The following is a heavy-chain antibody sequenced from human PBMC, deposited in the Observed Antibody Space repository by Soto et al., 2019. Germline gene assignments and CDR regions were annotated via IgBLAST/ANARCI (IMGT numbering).Heavy chain of an antibody. CDR3: ARAHGDYLNSDY. J-gene: IGHJ4*02. D-gene: IGHD4-17*01. CDR1: GFTFSSYS. CDR2: ISSSSRTI. Sequence: EVQLVESGGGLVQPGGSLRLSCAASGFTFSSYSMNWVRQAPGKGLGWVSYISSSSRTIYYADSVKGRFTISRDNAKNSLYLQMNSLRDEDTAVYYCARAHGDYLNSDYWGQGTLVTVSS. V-gene: IGHV3-48*02.